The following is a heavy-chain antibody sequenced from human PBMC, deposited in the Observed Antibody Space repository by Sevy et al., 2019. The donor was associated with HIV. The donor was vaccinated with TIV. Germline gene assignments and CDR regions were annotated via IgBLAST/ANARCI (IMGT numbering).Heavy chain of an antibody. CDR1: GYIFTDDY. CDR2: INSDSGVT. CDR3: ARLTTKPTSDLYCMDV. D-gene: IGHD4-17*01. V-gene: IGHV1-2*02. J-gene: IGHJ6*02. Sequence: ASVKVSCKASGYIFTDDYIHWVRQAPGQGVEWMAWINSDSGVTNYAQRFQGEVTVTRDTSLSRAYLELSRLKSNDTAIYYCARLTTKPTSDLYCMDVWGQGTTVTVSS.